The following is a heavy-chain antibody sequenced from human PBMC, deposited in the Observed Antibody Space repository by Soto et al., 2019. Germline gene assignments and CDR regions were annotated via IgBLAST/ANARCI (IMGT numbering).Heavy chain of an antibody. CDR1: GAYITSDSYY. J-gene: IGHJ4*02. CDR3: ARHLSESGYDLNY. V-gene: IGHV4-39*01. Sequence: PETLSLTCTVSGAYITSDSYYWAWIRQPPGKGLEWIGSIYFSGSTYYNSALKSRLAISIDMSKNQFSLNLSSVTDADTAVYYCARHLSESGYDLNYWGQGTPVTVSS. CDR2: IYFSGST. D-gene: IGHD5-12*01.